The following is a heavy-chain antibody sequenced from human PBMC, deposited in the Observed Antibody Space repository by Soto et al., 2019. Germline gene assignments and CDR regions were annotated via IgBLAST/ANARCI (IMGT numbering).Heavy chain of an antibody. D-gene: IGHD2-15*01. CDR2: IIPIFGTA. CDR1: GGTFSSYA. Sequence: GASVKVSCKASGGTFSSYAISWVRQAPGQGLEWMGGIIPIFGTANYAQKFQGRVTITADESTSTAYMELSSLRSEDTAVYYCARDIVVVVAATESYGMDVWGQGTTVTVSS. V-gene: IGHV1-69*13. CDR3: ARDIVVVVAATESYGMDV. J-gene: IGHJ6*02.